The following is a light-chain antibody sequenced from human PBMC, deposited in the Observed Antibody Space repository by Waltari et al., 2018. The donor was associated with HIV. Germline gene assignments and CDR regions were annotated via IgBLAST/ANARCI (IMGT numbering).Light chain of an antibody. J-gene: IGLJ3*02. CDR2: EVS. V-gene: IGLV2-14*01. Sequence: HFALTQPASVSGSPGQSITISCSGTSSYIGYYNYVSWYQQHPGKAPKLMIYEVSNRPSGISNRLSGSKSGNTASLTISALQAEDEADYFCSSVANSVTLSVLFGGGTKLTVL. CDR1: SSYIGYYNY. CDR3: SSVANSVTLSVL.